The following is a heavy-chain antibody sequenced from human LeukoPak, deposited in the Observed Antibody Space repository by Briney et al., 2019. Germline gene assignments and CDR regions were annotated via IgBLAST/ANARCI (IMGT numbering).Heavy chain of an antibody. CDR2: ISGSGGST. CDR1: GFTFSSYA. D-gene: IGHD3-16*02. V-gene: IGHV3-23*01. Sequence: PGGSLRLSCAASGFTFSSYAMSWVRQAPGKGLEGVSAISGSGGSTYYADSVKGGFTISRDNSKNTLYLQMNSLRAEDTAVYYCAGRRPPIVSCYYMDVWGKGTTVTVSS. CDR3: AGRRPPIVSCYYMDV. J-gene: IGHJ6*03.